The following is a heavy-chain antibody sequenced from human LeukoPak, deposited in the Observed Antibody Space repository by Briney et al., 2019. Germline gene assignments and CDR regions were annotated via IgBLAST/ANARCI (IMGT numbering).Heavy chain of an antibody. CDR2: INWNGGST. J-gene: IGHJ6*03. D-gene: IGHD6-25*01. CDR3: ARGGAAQGEDYYYYYYMDV. Sequence: GGSLRLSCAASGFTFDDYGMSWVRQAPGKGLEWVSGINWNGGSTGYADSVKGRFTISRDNAKNSLYLQMNSLRAEDTALYYCARGGAAQGEDYYYYYYMDVWGKGTTVTVSS. CDR1: GFTFDDYG. V-gene: IGHV3-20*04.